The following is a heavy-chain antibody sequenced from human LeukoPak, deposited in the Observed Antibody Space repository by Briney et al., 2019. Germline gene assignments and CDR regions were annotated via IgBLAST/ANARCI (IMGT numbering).Heavy chain of an antibody. CDR2: ISRSGSTK. CDR1: GFTFSDYN. CDR3: ARVLRYCSGGNCYSGGLGYMDV. V-gene: IGHV3-11*01. J-gene: IGHJ6*03. D-gene: IGHD2-15*01. Sequence: GGSLTLSCAASGFTFSDYNMRWIRQAPGKGLEWVSSISRSGSTKYYADPVKGRFTISRDNAKNPLFQQMNSLRAEDTAVYYCARVLRYCSGGNCYSGGLGYMDVLGKGTTVTVAS.